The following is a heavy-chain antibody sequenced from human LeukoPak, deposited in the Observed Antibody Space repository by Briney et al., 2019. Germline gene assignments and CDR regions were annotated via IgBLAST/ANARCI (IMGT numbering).Heavy chain of an antibody. V-gene: IGHV3-30-3*01. Sequence: PGGSLRLSCAASGFTFSSYAMHWVRQAPGKGLEWVAVMSYDGSNKYYADSVKGRFTISRDNSKNTLYLQMNSLRAEDTAVYYCAKDKDSSGWYYFDYWGQGTLVTVSS. CDR2: MSYDGSNK. J-gene: IGHJ4*02. CDR1: GFTFSSYA. D-gene: IGHD6-19*01. CDR3: AKDKDSSGWYYFDY.